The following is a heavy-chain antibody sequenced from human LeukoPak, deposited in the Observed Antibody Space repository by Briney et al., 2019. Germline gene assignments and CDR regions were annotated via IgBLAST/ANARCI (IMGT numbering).Heavy chain of an antibody. CDR3: AREGTTVAGAFDI. CDR1: GGSISSGGYY. V-gene: IGHV4-61*08. J-gene: IGHJ3*02. CDR2: IYYSGST. D-gene: IGHD1-1*01. Sequence: SETLSLTCTVSGGSISSGGYYWSWIRQPPGKGLEWIGYIYYSGSTNYNPSLKSRVTISVDTSKNQFSLKLSSVAAADTAVYYCAREGTTVAGAFDIWGQGTMVTVSS.